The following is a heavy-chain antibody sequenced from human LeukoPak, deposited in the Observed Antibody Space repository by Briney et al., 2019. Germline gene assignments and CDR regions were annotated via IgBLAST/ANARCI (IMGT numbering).Heavy chain of an antibody. CDR3: ATQGYGDYVY. CDR1: GFTFSSYS. J-gene: IGHJ4*02. D-gene: IGHD4-17*01. V-gene: IGHV3-21*01. CDR2: ISSSSNYI. Sequence: GGSLRLSCAASGFTFSSYSMNWVRQAPGKGLEWVSSISSSSNYIYYADSVKGRFTISRDNAKNSLYLQMNSLRAEDTAVYYCATQGYGDYVYWGQGTLVTVSS.